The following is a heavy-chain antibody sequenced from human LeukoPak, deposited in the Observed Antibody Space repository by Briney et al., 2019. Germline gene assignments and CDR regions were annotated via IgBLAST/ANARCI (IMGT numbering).Heavy chain of an antibody. Sequence: GGSLRLSCAASGFTFSSYEMNWVRQAPGKGLEWVSYISSSGSTTYYADSVKGRFTISRDNAKNSLYLQMNSLRAEDTAVYYCARRSAARDAFDIWGQGTMVTGS. CDR1: GFTFSSYE. CDR3: ARRSAARDAFDI. CDR2: ISSSGSTT. D-gene: IGHD6-6*01. V-gene: IGHV3-48*03. J-gene: IGHJ3*02.